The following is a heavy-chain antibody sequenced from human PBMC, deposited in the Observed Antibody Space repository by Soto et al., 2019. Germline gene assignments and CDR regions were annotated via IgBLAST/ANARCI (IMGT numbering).Heavy chain of an antibody. Sequence: QVQLVQSGAEVKKPGASVRVSCKASGGTFSSYAISWVRQAPGQGLEWMGGIIPIFGTANYAQKFQGRVTITADESTSTAYMGLSSLRSEDTAVYYCARGGVRLLWFGELPGDAFDIWGQGTMVTVSS. V-gene: IGHV1-69*13. CDR3: ARGGVRLLWFGELPGDAFDI. CDR1: GGTFSSYA. D-gene: IGHD3-10*01. J-gene: IGHJ3*02. CDR2: IIPIFGTA.